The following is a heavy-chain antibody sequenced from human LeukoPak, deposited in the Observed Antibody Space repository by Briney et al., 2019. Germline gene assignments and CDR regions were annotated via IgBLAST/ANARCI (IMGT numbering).Heavy chain of an antibody. V-gene: IGHV3-53*01. D-gene: IGHD3-10*01. CDR3: AKDLFSFGSDY. J-gene: IGHJ4*02. Sequence: GGSLRLSCAASGFTVSSNYMSWVRQAPGKGLEWVSVIYSGGSTYYADSVKGRFTISRDNSKNTLYLQMNSLRAEDTAVYYCAKDLFSFGSDYWGQGTLVTVSS. CDR1: GFTVSSNY. CDR2: IYSGGST.